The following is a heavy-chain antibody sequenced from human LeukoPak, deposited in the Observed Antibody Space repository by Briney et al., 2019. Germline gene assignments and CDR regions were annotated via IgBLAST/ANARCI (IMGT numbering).Heavy chain of an antibody. J-gene: IGHJ4*02. D-gene: IGHD3-10*01. Sequence: GGSLRLSCAASGFTLSSHWMSWVRQAPGKGLEWVAIIKEDGSEEHYVDSVEGRFTVSRDNAKNSLYLQMNSLRAEDTAVYYCARSITMADFDYWGQGTLVTVSS. CDR2: IKEDGSEE. V-gene: IGHV3-7*01. CDR3: ARSITMADFDY. CDR1: GFTLSSHW.